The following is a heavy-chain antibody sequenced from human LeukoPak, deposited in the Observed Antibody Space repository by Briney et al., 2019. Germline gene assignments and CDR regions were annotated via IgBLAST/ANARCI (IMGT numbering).Heavy chain of an antibody. CDR1: GFTFSSNS. Sequence: AGGSLRLSCAASGFTFSSNSMNWVRQAPGKGLEWVGVISDDGRNKNYADSVKGRFTISRDNSKDTLYLQMNSLRDEDTAVYYCAKRPSDYGDYVTYFDYWGQGTLVTVSS. CDR2: ISDDGRNK. J-gene: IGHJ4*02. CDR3: AKRPSDYGDYVTYFDY. V-gene: IGHV3-30*18. D-gene: IGHD4-17*01.